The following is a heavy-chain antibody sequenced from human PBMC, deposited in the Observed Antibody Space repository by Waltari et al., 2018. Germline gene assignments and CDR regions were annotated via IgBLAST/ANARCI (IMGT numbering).Heavy chain of an antibody. CDR3: ANSELDSGSYYSTTKRYYYGMDV. CDR1: GGSVSSGSYY. Sequence: VQLQESGPGLVKPSETLSLTCTVSGGSVSSGSYYWSWTRQPPGKGLEWVSAISGSGGSTYYADSVKGRFTISRDNSKNTLYLQMNSLRAEDTAVYYCANSELDSGSYYSTTKRYYYGMDVWGQGTTVTVSS. CDR2: ISGSGGST. V-gene: IGHV3-23*01. J-gene: IGHJ6*02. D-gene: IGHD1-26*01.